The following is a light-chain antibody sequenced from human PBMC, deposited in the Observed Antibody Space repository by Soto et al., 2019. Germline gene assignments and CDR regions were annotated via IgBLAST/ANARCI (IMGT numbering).Light chain of an antibody. CDR2: GAS. V-gene: IGKV3-20*01. J-gene: IGKJ1*01. CDR1: QSVSNY. Sequence: EIVLTQSPATLSLSPGERATLSCRASQSVSNYLAWYQQKPGQAPRLLTHGASNRATGIPDRFSGSGSGTDFTLTISRLEPEDFAVYYCQQYGGSTWTFGQGTKVDIK. CDR3: QQYGGSTWT.